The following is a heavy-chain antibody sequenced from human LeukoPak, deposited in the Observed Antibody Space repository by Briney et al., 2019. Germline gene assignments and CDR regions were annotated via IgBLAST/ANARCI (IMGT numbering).Heavy chain of an antibody. CDR1: GYTFTRSY. CDR3: ARPAGGSGRWGDNWFDP. Sequence: ASVKVSCKASGYTFTRSYMHWVRQAPGQGLEWVGCINLNKGGTNPAQKFQGWVTITSATSISTAYRELGSLRFYDTAVYYCARPAGGSGRWGDNWFDPWGQGTLVTVSS. D-gene: IGHD3-10*01. V-gene: IGHV1-2*04. J-gene: IGHJ5*02. CDR2: INLNKGGT.